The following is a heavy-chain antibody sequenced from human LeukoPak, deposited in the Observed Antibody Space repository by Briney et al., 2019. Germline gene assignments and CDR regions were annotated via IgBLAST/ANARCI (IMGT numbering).Heavy chain of an antibody. CDR3: ARDRYDFWSGYDY. CDR2: IKQDGSEK. Sequence: GGSLRLSCAASGFTFSSYAMSWVRQAPGKGLEWVANIKQDGSEKYYVDSVKGRFTISRDNAKNSLYLQMNSLRAEDTAVYYCARDRYDFWSGYDYWGQGTLVTVSS. D-gene: IGHD3-3*01. CDR1: GFTFSSYA. J-gene: IGHJ4*02. V-gene: IGHV3-7*01.